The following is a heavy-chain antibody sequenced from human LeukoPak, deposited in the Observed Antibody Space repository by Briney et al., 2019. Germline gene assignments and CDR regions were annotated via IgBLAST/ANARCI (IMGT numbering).Heavy chain of an antibody. V-gene: IGHV3-23*01. CDR1: GFTFSSYW. CDR3: ARDLRVISFDN. Sequence: GGSLRLSCAASGFTFSSYWMHWVRQAPGKGLVWVSGITGSGGTTYYADSVKGRATISRDNSKNTLYLQMNSLRAEDTAIYYCARDLRVISFDNWGQGTLVSVSS. D-gene: IGHD2-21*01. J-gene: IGHJ4*02. CDR2: ITGSGGTT.